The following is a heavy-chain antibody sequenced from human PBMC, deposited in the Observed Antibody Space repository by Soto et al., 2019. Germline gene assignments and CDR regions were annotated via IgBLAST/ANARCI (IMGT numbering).Heavy chain of an antibody. Sequence: EVKLVESGGGLVQPGRSLRLSCAASGFSFHDYVMHWVRQAPGKGLEWVSGISCNSRVIDYADSVKGRFTISRDNAENSLYLQMNSLTPEDTALYYCVTPNSDSFSEGFDLWGQGTMVTVSS. CDR3: VTPNSDSFSEGFDL. V-gene: IGHV3-9*01. J-gene: IGHJ3*01. CDR2: ISCNSRVI. D-gene: IGHD1-26*01. CDR1: GFSFHDYV.